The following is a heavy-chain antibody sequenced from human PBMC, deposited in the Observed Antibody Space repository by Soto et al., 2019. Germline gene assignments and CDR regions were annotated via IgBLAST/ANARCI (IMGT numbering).Heavy chain of an antibody. CDR1: GYTFTSYG. Sequence: VASVKVSCKASGYTFTSYGSSWVRQAPGQGLEWMGWISAYNGNTNYAQKLQGRVTMTTDTSTSTAYMELRSLRSDDTAVYYCASHYDFWSGYFSGFDPWGQGTLVTVSS. V-gene: IGHV1-18*01. D-gene: IGHD3-3*01. CDR3: ASHYDFWSGYFSGFDP. CDR2: ISAYNGNT. J-gene: IGHJ5*02.